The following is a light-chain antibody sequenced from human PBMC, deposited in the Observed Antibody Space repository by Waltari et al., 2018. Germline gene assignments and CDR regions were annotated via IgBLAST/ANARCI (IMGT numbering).Light chain of an antibody. CDR2: KDS. V-gene: IGLV3-25*03. CDR3: QSADSSGTYV. Sequence: SYELTQPPSVSVSPGQTARNTCPGAALPKQYAYWYQQKPGQAPVLVIYKDSERPSGIPERFSGSSSGTTVTLTISGVQAEDEADYYCQSADSSGTYVFGTGTKVTVL. CDR1: ALPKQY. J-gene: IGLJ1*01.